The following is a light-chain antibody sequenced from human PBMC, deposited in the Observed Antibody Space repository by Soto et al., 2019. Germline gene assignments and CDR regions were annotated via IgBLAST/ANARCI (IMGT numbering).Light chain of an antibody. V-gene: IGKV3-20*01. Sequence: EIVLTQSPGTLSLSPGERATLSCRASQSVSSSFLAWYQEKPGQAPRLLIYGASSRATGIPDRFSGSGSGTDFTLTLSRLEPEDFAVYYCQHYGSSTTWTFGQGTKVEI. CDR2: GAS. J-gene: IGKJ1*01. CDR1: QSVSSSF. CDR3: QHYGSSTTWT.